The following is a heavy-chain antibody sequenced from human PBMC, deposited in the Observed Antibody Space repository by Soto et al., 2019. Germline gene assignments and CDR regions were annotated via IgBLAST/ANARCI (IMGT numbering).Heavy chain of an antibody. J-gene: IGHJ4*02. Sequence: QVQLQESGPGLVKPSETLSLTCTVSGGSISSYYWSWIRQPPGKGLEWIGYIYYSGSTNYNPSLKIRVNISVDTSKIQFSLKLSSVTAADTAVYYGARSYILTGYYCPLVWGQGTLVTVSS. CDR1: GGSISSYY. V-gene: IGHV4-59*01. CDR2: IYYSGST. CDR3: ARSYILTGYYCPLV. D-gene: IGHD3-9*01.